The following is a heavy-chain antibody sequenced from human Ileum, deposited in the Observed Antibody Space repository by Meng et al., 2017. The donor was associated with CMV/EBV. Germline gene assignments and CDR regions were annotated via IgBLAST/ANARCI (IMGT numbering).Heavy chain of an antibody. V-gene: IGHV4-4*07. Sequence: QAHLRAAGPGLVEPSETLARVCTSSSASITPYYWTWIRQPAGKGLEWIGRIYTGGPTDYNPSLKSRVTMSVDMSKNQFFLNLSSVTAADTAVYYCARGQTVRGFEYWGLGSLVTVSS. CDR3: ARGQTVRGFEY. CDR1: SASITPYY. J-gene: IGHJ4*02. CDR2: IYTGGPT. D-gene: IGHD3-10*01.